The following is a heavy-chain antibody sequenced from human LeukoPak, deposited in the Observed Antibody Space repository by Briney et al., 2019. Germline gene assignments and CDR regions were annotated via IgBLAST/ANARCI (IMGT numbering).Heavy chain of an antibody. V-gene: IGHV5-51*01. CDR2: IYPGGSET. CDR3: ARASRDGYNQNFDH. D-gene: IGHD5-24*01. Sequence: KPGGSLRLSCKGLGYSFSSYWNAWVRQRPGKGLEWMGIIYPGGSETRYDPSFQGQVTISADSSTSTAYLQWSSLRASDTAMYYCARASRDGYNQNFDHWGQGTLVPVSS. J-gene: IGHJ4*02. CDR1: GYSFSSYW.